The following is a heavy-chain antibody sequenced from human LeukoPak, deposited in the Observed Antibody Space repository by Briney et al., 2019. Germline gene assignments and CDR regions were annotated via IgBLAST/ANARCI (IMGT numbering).Heavy chain of an antibody. CDR1: GFTFDDYA. D-gene: IGHD3-10*01. CDR2: IYSGGST. CDR3: AREDTGGVDY. J-gene: IGHJ4*02. V-gene: IGHV3-69-1*01. Sequence: PGGSLRLSCAASGFTFDDYAMHWVRQAPGKGLEWVSVIYSGGSTYYADSVKGRFTISRDNAKNSLYLQMNSLRAEDTAVYYCAREDTGGVDYWGQGTLVTVSS.